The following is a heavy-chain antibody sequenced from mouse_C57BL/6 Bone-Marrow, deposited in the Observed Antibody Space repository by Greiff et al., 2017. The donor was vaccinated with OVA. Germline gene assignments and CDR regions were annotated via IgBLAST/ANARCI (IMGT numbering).Heavy chain of an antibody. Sequence: EVNVVESGGGLVQPGGSLKLSCAASGFTFSDYYMYWVRQTPEKRLEWVAYISNGGGSTYYPDTVKGRFTISRDNAKNTLYLQMSRLKSEDTAMYYCARQDYGSAYWGQGTLVTVSA. J-gene: IGHJ3*01. CDR3: ARQDYGSAY. V-gene: IGHV5-12*01. D-gene: IGHD1-1*01. CDR1: GFTFSDYY. CDR2: ISNGGGST.